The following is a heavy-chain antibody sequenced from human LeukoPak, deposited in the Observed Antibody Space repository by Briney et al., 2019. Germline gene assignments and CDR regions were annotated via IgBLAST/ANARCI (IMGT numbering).Heavy chain of an antibody. CDR2: ISSSGSTI. CDR1: GFTFSDYY. V-gene: IGHV3-11*04. D-gene: IGHD1-26*01. CDR3: ARDYDSGSYIDY. J-gene: IGHJ4*02. Sequence: GGSLRLSCAASGFTFSDYYMSWIRQAPGKGLEWVSYISSSGSTIYYADSVKGRFTISRDNSKNTLYLQMNSLRAEDTAVYYCARDYDSGSYIDYWGQGTLVTVSS.